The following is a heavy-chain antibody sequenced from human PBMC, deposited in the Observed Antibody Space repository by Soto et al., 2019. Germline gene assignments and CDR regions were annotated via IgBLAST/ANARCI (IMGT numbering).Heavy chain of an antibody. V-gene: IGHV4-30-2*01. J-gene: IGHJ5*02. CDR3: ARVNYDILTGYYPSEGSIWFDP. D-gene: IGHD3-9*01. Sequence: SETLSLTCAVSGGSISSGGYSWSWIRQPPGKGLEWIGYIYHSGSTYYNPSLKSRVTISVDRSKNQFSLKLSSVTAADTAVYYCARVNYDILTGYYPSEGSIWFDPWGQGTLVTVSS. CDR1: GGSISSGGYS. CDR2: IYHSGST.